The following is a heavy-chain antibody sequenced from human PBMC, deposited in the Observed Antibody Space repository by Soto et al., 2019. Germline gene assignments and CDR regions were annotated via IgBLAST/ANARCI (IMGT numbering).Heavy chain of an antibody. J-gene: IGHJ4*02. CDR1: GGSISSSNW. CDR2: IYHRGST. CDR3: AQFMTALGPIDY. D-gene: IGHD3-16*01. Sequence: QVQLQESGPGLVKPSGTLSLTCAVSGGSISSSNWWSWVRQPPGKGLEWIGEIYHRGSTNYNPALKRRVTISVAKSRNQFSLTLSSVTAADTAVYYCAQFMTALGPIDYWGQGTLVTVSS. V-gene: IGHV4-4*02.